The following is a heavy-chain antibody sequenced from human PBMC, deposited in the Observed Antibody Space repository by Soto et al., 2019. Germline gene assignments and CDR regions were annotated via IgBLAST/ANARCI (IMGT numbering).Heavy chain of an antibody. D-gene: IGHD6-13*01. CDR2: IYSGGST. V-gene: IGHV3-53*04. CDR1: GFTVSSNY. Sequence: HPGGSLRLSCAASGFTVSSNYMSWVRQAPGKGLEWVSVIYSGGSTYYADSVKGRFTISGHNSKNTLYLQMNSLRAEDTAVYYCARVSHGYSSSWPSKPYYYYYYMDVWGKGTTVTVSS. J-gene: IGHJ6*03. CDR3: ARVSHGYSSSWPSKPYYYYYYMDV.